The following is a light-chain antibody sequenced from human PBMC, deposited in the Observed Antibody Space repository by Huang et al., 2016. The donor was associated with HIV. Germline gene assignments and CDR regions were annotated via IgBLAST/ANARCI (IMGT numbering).Light chain of an antibody. CDR1: QTISTY. CDR2: AAS. Sequence: DIKMTQSPSSLSASVGDRVTITCRASQTISTYLNWYQQRPGKAPKLLIYAASSLQSGVSSRFSGSGSGTDFTLTISSLQPEDFATYYCQQSYSTLLSFGGGTKVAIK. CDR3: QQSYSTLLS. J-gene: IGKJ4*01. V-gene: IGKV1-39*01.